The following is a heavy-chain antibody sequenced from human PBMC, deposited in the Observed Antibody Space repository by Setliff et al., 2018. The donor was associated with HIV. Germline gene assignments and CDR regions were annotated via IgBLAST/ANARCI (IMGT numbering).Heavy chain of an antibody. D-gene: IGHD2-21*01. J-gene: IGHJ4*02. CDR3: AADIPTPLAQIDY. CDR2: IKSKTDGGTT. V-gene: IGHV3-15*01. Sequence: PGGSLRLSCAASGFRFSDYYMNWVRQAPGKGLEWVGRIKSKTDGGTTDYAAPVKGRFTISRDDSKTTLYLQMNTMKTEDTAVYYCAADIPTPLAQIDYWGQGTLVTVSS. CDR1: GFRFSDYY.